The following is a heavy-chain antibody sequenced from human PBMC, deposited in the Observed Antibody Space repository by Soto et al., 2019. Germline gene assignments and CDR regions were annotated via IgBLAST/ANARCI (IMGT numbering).Heavy chain of an antibody. J-gene: IGHJ6*02. CDR2: INPNSGGT. Sequence: ASVKVSCKASGYTFTGYYMHWVRQAPGQGLEWMGWINPNSGGTNYAQKFQGRVTMTRDTSISTAYMELSRLRSDDTAVYYCARRVSNDFWSGYPDYYYYGMDVWGQGTTVTVSS. D-gene: IGHD3-3*01. V-gene: IGHV1-2*02. CDR1: GYTFTGYY. CDR3: ARRVSNDFWSGYPDYYYYGMDV.